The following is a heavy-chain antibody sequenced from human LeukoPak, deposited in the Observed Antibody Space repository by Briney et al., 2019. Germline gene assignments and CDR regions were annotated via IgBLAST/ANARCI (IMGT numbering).Heavy chain of an antibody. Sequence: PSETLSLTCTVSGGSISSYYWSWIRQPPGKGLEWIGYIYYSGSTNYNPPLKSRVTISVDTSKNQFSLKLSSVTAADTAVYYCARDSSGWYYFDYWGQGTLVTVSS. J-gene: IGHJ4*02. CDR1: GGSISSYY. CDR3: ARDSSGWYYFDY. D-gene: IGHD6-19*01. V-gene: IGHV4-59*01. CDR2: IYYSGST.